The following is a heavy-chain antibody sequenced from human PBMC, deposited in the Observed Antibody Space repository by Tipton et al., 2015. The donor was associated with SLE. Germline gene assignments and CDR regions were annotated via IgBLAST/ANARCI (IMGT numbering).Heavy chain of an antibody. V-gene: IGHV4-61*09. CDR1: GGSISSGSYY. CDR3: ARTQKGDWTTVTLPYSYYYYGMDV. CDR2: IYTSGST. D-gene: IGHD4-17*01. Sequence: TLSLTCTVSGGSISSGSYYWSWIRQPAGKGLEWIGYIYTSGSTNYNPSLKSRVTISVDTSKNQFSLKLSSVTAADTAVYYCARTQKGDWTTVTLPYSYYYYGMDVWGQGTTVTVSS. J-gene: IGHJ6*02.